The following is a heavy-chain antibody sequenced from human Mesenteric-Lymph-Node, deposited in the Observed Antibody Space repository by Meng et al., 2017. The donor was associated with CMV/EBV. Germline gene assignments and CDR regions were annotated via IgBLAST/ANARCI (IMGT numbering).Heavy chain of an antibody. J-gene: IGHJ5*02. CDR1: GGSFSGYY. D-gene: IGHD2-15*01. V-gene: IGHV4-34*01. CDR3: ARRVAATYNWFDP. Sequence: SETLSLTCAVYGGSFSGYYWSWIRQPPGKGLEWIGEINHSGSTNYNPSLKSRVTISVDTSKNQFSLKLSSVAAADTAVYYCARRVAATYNWFDPWGQGTLVTVSS. CDR2: INHSGST.